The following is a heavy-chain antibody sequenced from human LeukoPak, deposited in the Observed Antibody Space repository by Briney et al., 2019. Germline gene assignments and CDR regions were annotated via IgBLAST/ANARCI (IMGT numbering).Heavy chain of an antibody. CDR2: ISGSGDKT. CDR3: AKSRAGATVIRGEFDY. CDR1: GFTFSAYA. J-gene: IGHJ4*02. V-gene: IGHV3-23*01. Sequence: GGSLRLSCAASGFTFSAYAMSWVRQAPMSWVRQAPGKGLEWVATISGSGDKTYCADSVKGRFTISRDNSKNTLYLQMNSLRAEDTALYYCAKSRAGATVIRGEFDYWGQGTLVTVSS. D-gene: IGHD3-10*01.